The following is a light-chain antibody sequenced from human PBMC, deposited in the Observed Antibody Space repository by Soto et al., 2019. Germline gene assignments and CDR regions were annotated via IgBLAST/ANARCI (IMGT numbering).Light chain of an antibody. CDR3: QQFGSAWT. J-gene: IGKJ1*01. V-gene: IGKV3-20*01. Sequence: DIVLTQSPGTLSLSPGERATLSCRATQSVSSNYLAWYQQKPGQAPRLLIYGTSSRATGIPDRFSGSGSGTDFTLTISRLEPEDFAVYYCQQFGSAWTVGQGTKVDIK. CDR1: QSVSSNY. CDR2: GTS.